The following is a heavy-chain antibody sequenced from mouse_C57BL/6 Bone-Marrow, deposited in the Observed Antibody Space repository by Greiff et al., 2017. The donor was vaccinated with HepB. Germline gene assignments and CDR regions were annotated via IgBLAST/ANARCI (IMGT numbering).Heavy chain of an antibody. Sequence: QVQLQQSGAELARPGASVKLSCKASGYTFTSYGISWVKQRTGQGLEWIGEFYPRSGNTYYNEKFKGKATLTAEKSSSTAYMELRSLTSEDSAVYFYALDSSGYDAMDYWGQGTSVTVSS. V-gene: IGHV1-81*01. CDR3: ALDSSGYDAMDY. J-gene: IGHJ4*01. CDR1: GYTFTSYG. CDR2: FYPRSGNT. D-gene: IGHD3-2*02.